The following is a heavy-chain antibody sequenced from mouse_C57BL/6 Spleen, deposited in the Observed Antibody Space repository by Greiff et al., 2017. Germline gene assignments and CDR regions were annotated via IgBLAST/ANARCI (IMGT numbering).Heavy chain of an antibody. CDR1: GYTFTSYW. Sequence: QVQLKQPGAELVKPGASVKLSCKASGYTFTSYWMQWVKQRPGQGLEWIGEIDPSDSYTNYNQKFKGKATLTVDTSSSTAYMQLSSLNSEDSAVYYCARWGLLLKYFDVWGTGTTVTVSS. CDR3: ARWGLLLKYFDV. D-gene: IGHD2-3*01. V-gene: IGHV1-50*01. CDR2: IDPSDSYT. J-gene: IGHJ1*03.